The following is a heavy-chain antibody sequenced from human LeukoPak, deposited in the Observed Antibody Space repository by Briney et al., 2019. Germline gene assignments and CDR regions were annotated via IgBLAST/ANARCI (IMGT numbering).Heavy chain of an antibody. CDR1: GFTFSSYG. CDR3: AKDPGGGSGRYYFDY. Sequence: PGGSLRLSCAASGFTFSSYGMHWVRQAPGKGLEWVSGVSVSGVSTNYADSVKGRFTISRDNSKNTLYLQMNSLRAEDTAVYYCAKDPGGGSGRYYFDYWGQGTLVTVSS. J-gene: IGHJ4*02. V-gene: IGHV3-23*01. CDR2: VSVSGVST. D-gene: IGHD6-19*01.